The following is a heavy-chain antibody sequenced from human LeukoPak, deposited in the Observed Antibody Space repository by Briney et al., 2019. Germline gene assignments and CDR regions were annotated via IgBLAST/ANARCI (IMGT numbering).Heavy chain of an antibody. CDR3: AKDTDYYDSSGPFDY. CDR1: GFTFSRYA. V-gene: IGHV3-23*01. Sequence: GGSLRLSCAASGFTFSRYAMSWVRQAPGKGLEWVSAISGSGGSTYYADSVKGRFTISRDNSKNTLYLQMNSLRAEDTAVYYCAKDTDYYDSSGPFDYWGQGTLVTVSS. CDR2: ISGSGGST. D-gene: IGHD3-22*01. J-gene: IGHJ4*02.